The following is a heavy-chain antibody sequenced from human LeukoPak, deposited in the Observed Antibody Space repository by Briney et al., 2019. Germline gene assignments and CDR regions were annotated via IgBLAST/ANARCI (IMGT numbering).Heavy chain of an antibody. J-gene: IGHJ4*02. Sequence: ASVKVSCKASGYTFTGYYMHWVRQAPGQGLEWMGWINPNSGGTNYAQKFQGRVTMTRDTSISTAYMELSRLRSDDTAVYYCARATILMVYAKDWGQGTLVTVSS. CDR2: INPNSGGT. CDR1: GYTFTGYY. V-gene: IGHV1-2*02. CDR3: ARATILMVYAKD. D-gene: IGHD2-8*01.